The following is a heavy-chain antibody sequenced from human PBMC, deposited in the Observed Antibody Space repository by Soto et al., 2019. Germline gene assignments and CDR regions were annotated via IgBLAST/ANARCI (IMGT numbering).Heavy chain of an antibody. D-gene: IGHD2-15*01. J-gene: IGHJ4*02. Sequence: GESLKISCKGSGYSFTSYWIGWVRQMPGKGLEWMGIIYPGDSDTRYSPSFQGQVTISADKSISTAYLQWSSLKAPDTAMYYCARHRPFYCCGGRCYWSDWGQGTLVTVSS. CDR2: IYPGDSDT. V-gene: IGHV5-51*01. CDR1: GYSFTSYW. CDR3: ARHRPFYCCGGRCYWSD.